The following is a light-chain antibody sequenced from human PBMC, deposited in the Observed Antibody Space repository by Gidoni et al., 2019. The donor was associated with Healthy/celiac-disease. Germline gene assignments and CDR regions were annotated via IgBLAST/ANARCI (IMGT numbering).Light chain of an antibody. V-gene: IGKV1-39*01. Sequence: DSQMTQSPSSLSASVGDRVTITCRASQSISSYLNWYQQKPGKDPKLLIHAASSWQSGVPSRVSGSGSGTYFTLTNSSLQPEDFATCYWQQSYSTPLPFGGGTKVEIK. CDR2: AAS. CDR1: QSISSY. J-gene: IGKJ4*01. CDR3: QQSYSTPLP.